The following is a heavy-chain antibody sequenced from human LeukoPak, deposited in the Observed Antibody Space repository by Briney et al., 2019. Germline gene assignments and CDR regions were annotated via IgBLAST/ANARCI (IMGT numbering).Heavy chain of an antibody. CDR2: IYYSGST. V-gene: IGHV4-31*03. J-gene: IGHJ3*02. CDR1: GGSISSGGYY. CDR3: ASGYSYKDDAFDI. D-gene: IGHD5-18*01. Sequence: SETLSLTCTVSGGSISSGGYYWSWIRQHPGKGLEWIGYIYYSGSTYYNPSLKSRVTISVDTSKNQFSLKLSSVTAADTAVYYCASGYSYKDDAFDIWGQGTMVTVSS.